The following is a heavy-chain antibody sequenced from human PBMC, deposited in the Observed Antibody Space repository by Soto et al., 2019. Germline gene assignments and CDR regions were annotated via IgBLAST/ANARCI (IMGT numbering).Heavy chain of an antibody. CDR3: AKTGDDFWSGYSEIYYFDY. Sequence: GGSLRLSCAASGFTFSTYAMNWVRQAPGKGLEWVSAISGSGGSTYYADSVKGRFTISRDNSKNTLYLQMNSLRAEDAAVYYCAKTGDDFWSGYSEIYYFDYWGQGTLVTVSS. CDR2: ISGSGGST. V-gene: IGHV3-23*01. CDR1: GFTFSTYA. D-gene: IGHD3-3*01. J-gene: IGHJ4*02.